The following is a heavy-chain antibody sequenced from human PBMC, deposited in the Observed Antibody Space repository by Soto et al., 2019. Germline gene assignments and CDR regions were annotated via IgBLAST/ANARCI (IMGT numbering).Heavy chain of an antibody. CDR1: GYTFTNYW. Sequence: GESLKISCKGSGYTFTNYWIGWVRQMPGKGLEWMGIIYPGDSDTKYNPSFQGQVTISADKSITTTYLRWTSLKASDTAMYYCARRAEMATIVDYWGQGTLVTVSS. J-gene: IGHJ4*02. D-gene: IGHD5-12*01. V-gene: IGHV5-51*01. CDR2: IYPGDSDT. CDR3: ARRAEMATIVDY.